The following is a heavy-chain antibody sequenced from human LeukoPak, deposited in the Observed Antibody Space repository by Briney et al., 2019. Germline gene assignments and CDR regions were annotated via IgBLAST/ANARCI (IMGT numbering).Heavy chain of an antibody. CDR2: VYYSGST. J-gene: IGHJ4*02. CDR3: ARSSGSYFYFDY. V-gene: IGHV4-59*11. CDR1: GGSISSHY. Sequence: SETLSLTCTVSGGSISSHYWSWIRQPPGKGLEWIGYVYYSGSTNYNPSLKSRVTISVDTSKNQFSLKLSSVTAADTAVYYCARSSGSYFYFDYWGQGTLVTVSS. D-gene: IGHD1-26*01.